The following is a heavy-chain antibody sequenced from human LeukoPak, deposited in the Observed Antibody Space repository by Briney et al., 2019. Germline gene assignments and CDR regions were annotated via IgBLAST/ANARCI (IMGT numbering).Heavy chain of an antibody. J-gene: IGHJ4*02. CDR1: GFTFSSYA. V-gene: IGHV3-23*01. D-gene: IGHD6-13*01. Sequence: GGPLRLSCAASGFTFSSYAMSWVRQAPGKGLEWVSAISGSGGSTYYADSVKGRFTISRDNPKNTLYLQMNSLRDQDTAVYHCARKRGIAGAKYYFDYWGQGTLVSVPS. CDR2: ISGSGGST. CDR3: ARKRGIAGAKYYFDY.